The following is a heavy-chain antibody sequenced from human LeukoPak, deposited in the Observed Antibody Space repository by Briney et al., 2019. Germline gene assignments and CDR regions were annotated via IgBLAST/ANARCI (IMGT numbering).Heavy chain of an antibody. CDR1: GFTFSSYA. J-gene: IGHJ4*02. Sequence: GGSLRLSCAASGFTFSSYAMSWVRQAPGKGLEWVSAISGSGGSTYYADSVKGRFTISRDNSKNTLYLQMNSLRAEDTAVYYCVPPHWTRMNYFDYWGQGTLVTVSS. V-gene: IGHV3-23*01. CDR3: VPPHWTRMNYFDY. D-gene: IGHD1-1*01. CDR2: ISGSGGST.